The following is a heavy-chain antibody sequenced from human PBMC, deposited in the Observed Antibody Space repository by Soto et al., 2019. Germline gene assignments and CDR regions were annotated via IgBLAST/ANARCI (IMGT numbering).Heavy chain of an antibody. D-gene: IGHD1-26*01. Sequence: SETLSLTCTVSGGSFSNSFYHCGCIRQPPGKGLEWIGSISSSGGTYDNPSLESRVTISVDMSKNQFSLKLSSVTAADTAVYYCARHDVSYHGPGWFDPWGQGTLVTVSS. CDR3: ARHDVSYHGPGWFDP. J-gene: IGHJ5*02. CDR2: ISSSGGT. V-gene: IGHV4-39*01. CDR1: GGSFSNSFYH.